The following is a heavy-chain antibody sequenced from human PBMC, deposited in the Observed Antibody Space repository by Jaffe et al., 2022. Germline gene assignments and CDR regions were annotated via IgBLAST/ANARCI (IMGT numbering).Heavy chain of an antibody. CDR1: GFTFDDYA. D-gene: IGHD2-15*01. Sequence: EVQLVESGGGLVQPGRSLRLSCAASGFTFDDYAMHWVRQAPGKGLEWVSGISWNSGSIGYADSVKGRFTISRDNAKNSLYLQMNSLRAEDTALYYCAKEATRYCSGGSCTRGFDYWGQGTLVTVSS. V-gene: IGHV3-9*01. J-gene: IGHJ4*02. CDR2: ISWNSGSI. CDR3: AKEATRYCSGGSCTRGFDY.